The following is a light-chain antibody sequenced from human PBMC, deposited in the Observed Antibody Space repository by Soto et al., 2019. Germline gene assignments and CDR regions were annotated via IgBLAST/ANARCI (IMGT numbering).Light chain of an antibody. Sequence: QSVLTQPPSVSGAPGQRVTISCTGSSSNIGAGYDVHWYQQLPGTAPKLLIYGNSNRPSGVPDRFSGSKSGTSASLAIPGLQAEDDADYYCQSYDSSLSGSVVFGGGTKLTVL. CDR3: QSYDSSLSGSVV. J-gene: IGLJ2*01. CDR2: GNS. CDR1: SSNIGAGYD. V-gene: IGLV1-40*01.